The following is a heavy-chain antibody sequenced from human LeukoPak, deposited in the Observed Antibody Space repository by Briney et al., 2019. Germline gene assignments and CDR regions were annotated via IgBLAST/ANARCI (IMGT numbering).Heavy chain of an antibody. J-gene: IGHJ3*02. CDR2: INHSGST. CDR3: ARAVGYLDAFDI. D-gene: IGHD2-15*01. Sequence: KPSETLSLTCAVYGGSFSGYYWSWIRQPPGKGLEWIGEINHSGSTNHNPSLKSRVTISVDTSKNQFSLKLSSVTAADTAVYYCARAVGYLDAFDIWGQGTMVTVSS. CDR1: GGSFSGYY. V-gene: IGHV4-34*01.